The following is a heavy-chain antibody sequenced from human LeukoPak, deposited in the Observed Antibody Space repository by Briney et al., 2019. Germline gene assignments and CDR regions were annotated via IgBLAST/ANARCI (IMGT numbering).Heavy chain of an antibody. J-gene: IGHJ4*02. CDR1: GGTFSSYA. CDR2: IIPMFGTA. Sequence: SVKVSCKASGGTFSSYAISWVRQAPGQGLEWKGGIIPMFGTAKYAQKFQGRVTITADESTSTAYMELSSLRSEDTAVYYCARGRCSSTSCYSDYWGQGTLVTVSS. D-gene: IGHD2-2*01. V-gene: IGHV1-69*01. CDR3: ARGRCSSTSCYSDY.